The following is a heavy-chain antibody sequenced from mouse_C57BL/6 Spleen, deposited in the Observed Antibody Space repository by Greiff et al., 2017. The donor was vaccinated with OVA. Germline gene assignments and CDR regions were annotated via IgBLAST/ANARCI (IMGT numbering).Heavy chain of an antibody. J-gene: IGHJ1*03. CDR2: ISSGGDYI. D-gene: IGHD2-3*01. V-gene: IGHV5-9-1*02. CDR1: GFTFSSYA. Sequence: EVKLVESGEGLVKPGGSLKLSCAASGFTFSSYAMSWVRQTPEKRLEWVAYISSGGDYIYYADTVKGRFTISRDNARNTLYLQMSSLKSEDTAMYYCTRDSSYDGYYVGYFDVWGTGTTVTVSS. CDR3: TRDSSYDGYYVGYFDV.